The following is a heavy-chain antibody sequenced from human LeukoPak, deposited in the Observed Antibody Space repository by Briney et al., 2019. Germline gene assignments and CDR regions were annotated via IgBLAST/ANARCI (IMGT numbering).Heavy chain of an antibody. CDR3: ARASGGYYDSSGSFDY. CDR1: GFTFSDYY. CDR2: IYSGGST. Sequence: GGSLRLSCAASGFTFSDYYMSWVRQAPGKGLEWVSVIYSGGSTYYADSVKGRFTISRDNSKNTLYLQMNSLRAEDTAVYHCARASGGYYDSSGSFDYWGQGTLVTVSS. D-gene: IGHD3-22*01. V-gene: IGHV3-53*01. J-gene: IGHJ4*02.